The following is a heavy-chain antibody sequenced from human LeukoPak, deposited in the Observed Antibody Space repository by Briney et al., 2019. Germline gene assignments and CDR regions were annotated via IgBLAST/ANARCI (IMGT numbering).Heavy chain of an antibody. V-gene: IGHV4-59*08. CDR3: ARHSYGNDAFGI. J-gene: IGHJ3*02. Sequence: SETLSLTCTVSGGSISSYYWSWIRQSPGKGLEWIGYIYYSGSTNYNPSLKSRVTISVDTSRNQFSLKLSSVTAADTAVFYCARHSYGNDAFGIWGQGTMVTVSS. D-gene: IGHD5-18*01. CDR1: GGSISSYY. CDR2: IYYSGST.